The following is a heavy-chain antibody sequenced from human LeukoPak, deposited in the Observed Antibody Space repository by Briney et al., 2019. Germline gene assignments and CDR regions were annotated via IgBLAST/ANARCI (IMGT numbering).Heavy chain of an antibody. D-gene: IGHD3-3*01. CDR2: TNSDGRTT. CDR3: ARVPSIGVDY. Sequence: GGSLRLSCVASGFPFSKYWMHWVRQATGKGLVWVSRTNSDGRTTTYADSVKGRFTIFRDNAKNTLYLQMNSLSAEDTSVYYCARVPSIGVDYWGQGTLVTVSS. CDR1: GFPFSKYW. J-gene: IGHJ4*02. V-gene: IGHV3-74*01.